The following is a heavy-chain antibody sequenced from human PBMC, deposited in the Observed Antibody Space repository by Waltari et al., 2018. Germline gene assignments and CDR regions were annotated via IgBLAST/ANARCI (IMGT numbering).Heavy chain of an antibody. D-gene: IGHD3-22*01. Sequence: QVQLQQWGAGLLKPSETLSLTCAVYGGSFSGYYWSWIRQPPGKGLEWIGEINHSGSTNYTPSLKSRVTISVDTSKNQFSLKLSSVTAADTAVYYCARGRDSSGYYYDFDYWGQGTLVTVSS. CDR1: GGSFSGYY. CDR3: ARGRDSSGYYYDFDY. CDR2: INHSGST. J-gene: IGHJ4*02. V-gene: IGHV4-34*01.